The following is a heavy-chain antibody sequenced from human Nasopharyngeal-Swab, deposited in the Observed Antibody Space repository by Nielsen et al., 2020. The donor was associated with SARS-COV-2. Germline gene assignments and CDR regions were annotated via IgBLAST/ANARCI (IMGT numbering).Heavy chain of an antibody. D-gene: IGHD6-19*01. CDR3: ARDSEGSGYDSIAVAAYFDY. CDR1: GGTFSSYA. CDR2: IIPIFGTA. V-gene: IGHV1-69*05. J-gene: IGHJ4*02. Sequence: SVKVSCKASGGTFSSYAISWVRQAPGQGLVWMGGIIPIFGTANYAQKFQGRVTITTDESTSTAYMELSSLRSEDTAVYYCARDSEGSGYDSIAVAAYFDYWGQGTLVTVSS.